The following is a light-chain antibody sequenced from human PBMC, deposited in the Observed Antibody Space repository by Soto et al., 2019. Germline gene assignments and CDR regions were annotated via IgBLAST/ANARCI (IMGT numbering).Light chain of an antibody. V-gene: IGLV2-14*01. CDR2: LVS. CDR3: TSWGI. Sequence: QSALPQPASVSGSPGQSITISCTGTTSDIGDYNYVSWYQHLPDKVPKLIISLVSNRPSGVSNRFSGSKSGNTASLTISGLQAEDEGDYYCTSWGIFGPGTKVTVL. J-gene: IGLJ1*01. CDR1: TSDIGDYNY.